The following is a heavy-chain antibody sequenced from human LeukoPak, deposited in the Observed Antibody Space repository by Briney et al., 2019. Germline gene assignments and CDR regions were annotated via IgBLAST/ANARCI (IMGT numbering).Heavy chain of an antibody. Sequence: SETLSLTCTVSGGSVSSGSYYWSWIRQPPGKGLEWIGYIYYSGSTNYNPSLKSRVTISVDTSKNQFSLKLSSVTAAHTAVYYCAREKGYFDYWGQGTLVTVSS. V-gene: IGHV4-61*01. J-gene: IGHJ4*02. CDR3: AREKGYFDY. CDR2: IYYSGST. CDR1: GGSVSSGSYY.